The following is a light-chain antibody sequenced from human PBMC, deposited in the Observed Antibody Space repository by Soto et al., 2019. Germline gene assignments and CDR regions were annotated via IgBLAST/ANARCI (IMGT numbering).Light chain of an antibody. CDR1: SGSVSTTYY. CDR3: PFHMGSGISV. CDR2: ATN. J-gene: IGLJ2*01. V-gene: IGLV8-61*01. Sequence: QAVVTQEPSFSVSPGGTDTLTCGLSSGSVSTTYYPSWYQQTPGQAPRTLIYATNTRSSGVPDRFSGSILGNKAALTITGAQADDESDYYCPFHMGSGISVFGGGTKVTVL.